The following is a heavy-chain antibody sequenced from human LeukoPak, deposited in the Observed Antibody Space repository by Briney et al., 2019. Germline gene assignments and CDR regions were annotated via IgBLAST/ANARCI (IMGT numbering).Heavy chain of an antibody. CDR2: ISGSGGST. J-gene: IGHJ5*01. CDR3: APHNSYGDYSWFDY. V-gene: IGHV3-23*01. Sequence: GGSLRLSCAASGFTFGSYAMSWVRQAPGKGLEWVSAISGSGGSTYYADSVKGRFTISRDNSKNTLYLQMNSLRAEDTAVYYCAPHNSYGDYSWFDYWGQGTLVTVSS. D-gene: IGHD4-17*01. CDR1: GFTFGSYA.